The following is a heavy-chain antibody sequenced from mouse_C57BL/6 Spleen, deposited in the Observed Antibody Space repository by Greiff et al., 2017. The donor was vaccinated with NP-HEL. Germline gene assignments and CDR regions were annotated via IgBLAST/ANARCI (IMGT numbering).Heavy chain of an antibody. V-gene: IGHV1-53*01. CDR3: ARPFYGSSYWYFDV. CDR2: INPSNGGT. J-gene: IGHJ1*03. Sequence: QVQLQQPGTELVKPGASVKLSCKASGYTFTSYWMHWVKQRPGQGLEWIGNINPSNGGTNYNEKFKSKATLTVEKSSSTAYMQLSSLTSEDSAVYYCARPFYGSSYWYFDVWGTGTTVTVSS. D-gene: IGHD1-1*01. CDR1: GYTFTSYW.